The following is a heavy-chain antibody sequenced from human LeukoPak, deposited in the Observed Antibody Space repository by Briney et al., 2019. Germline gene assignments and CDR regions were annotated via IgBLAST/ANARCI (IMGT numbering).Heavy chain of an antibody. Sequence: GGSLRLSCAASGLTFSSYWMHWVRQAPGKGLVWVSRINSDGSSTSYADSVKGRFTISRDNAKNTLYLQMNSLRAEDTAVYYCAREKDFWSGGYYYYYMDVWGKGTTVTVSS. J-gene: IGHJ6*03. D-gene: IGHD3-3*01. CDR3: AREKDFWSGGYYYYYMDV. V-gene: IGHV3-74*01. CDR2: INSDGSST. CDR1: GLTFSSYW.